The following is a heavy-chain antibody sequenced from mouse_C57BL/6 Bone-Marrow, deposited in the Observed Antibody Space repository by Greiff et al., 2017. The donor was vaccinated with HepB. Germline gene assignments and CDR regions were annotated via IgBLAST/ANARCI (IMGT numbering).Heavy chain of an antibody. CDR1: GFTFSSYG. CDR2: ISSGGSYT. Sequence: EVKVVESGGDLVKPGGSLKLSCAASGFTFSSYGMSWVRQTPDKRLEWVATISSGGSYTYYPDSVKGRFTISRDNAKNTLYLQMSSLKSEDTAMYYCARHGYYPFDYWGQGTTLTVSS. CDR3: ARHGYYPFDY. V-gene: IGHV5-6*01. J-gene: IGHJ2*01. D-gene: IGHD2-3*01.